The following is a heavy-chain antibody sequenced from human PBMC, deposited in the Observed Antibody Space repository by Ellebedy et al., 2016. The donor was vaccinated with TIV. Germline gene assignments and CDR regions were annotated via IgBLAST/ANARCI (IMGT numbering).Heavy chain of an antibody. Sequence: AASVKVSCKLSGDTFNIYAIRWVRQAPGQGLEWMGAVLPALGTANYAQKFQGRLTITSDGSAGTAYMELRGLVFEDTAVYYWARPYCSGRSLGAFDIWGQGTPVTVSS. CDR1: GDTFNIYA. V-gene: IGHV1-69*13. CDR3: ARPYCSGRSLGAFDI. D-gene: IGHD3-10*01. J-gene: IGHJ3*02. CDR2: VLPALGTA.